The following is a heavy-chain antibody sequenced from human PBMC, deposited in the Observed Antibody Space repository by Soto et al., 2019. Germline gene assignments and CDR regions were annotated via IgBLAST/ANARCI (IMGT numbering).Heavy chain of an antibody. V-gene: IGHV3-74*01. CDR3: ARVITVVKYNWFDP. Sequence: PGGSLRLSCAASGFTFSSYWMHWVRQAPGKGLVWVSRINSDGSSTSYADSVKGRFTISRDNAKNTLYLQMNSLRAEDTAVYYCARVITVVKYNWFDPWGQGTLVTVSS. CDR1: GFTFSSYW. CDR2: INSDGSST. D-gene: IGHD2-15*01. J-gene: IGHJ5*02.